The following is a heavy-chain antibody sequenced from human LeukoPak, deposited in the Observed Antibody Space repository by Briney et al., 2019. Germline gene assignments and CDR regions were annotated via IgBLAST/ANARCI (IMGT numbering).Heavy chain of an antibody. D-gene: IGHD3-9*01. CDR2: INTNTGNP. V-gene: IGHV7-4-1*01. CDR1: GYTFTSYA. CDR3: ARVRLAFKSPGYYHYYGLDV. J-gene: IGHJ6*02. Sequence: ASVKISCKASGYTFTSYAVNWVRQAPGQGLEWMGWINTNTGNPTYAQGFTGRFAFSLDTSVSTAHLQVDSLKAEDTAVYYCARVRLAFKSPGYYHYYGLDVWGQGTPVTVSS.